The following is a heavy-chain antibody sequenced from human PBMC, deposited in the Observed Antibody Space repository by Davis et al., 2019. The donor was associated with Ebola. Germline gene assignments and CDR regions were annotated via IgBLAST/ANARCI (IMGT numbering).Heavy chain of an antibody. J-gene: IGHJ5*02. CDR2: INHSGST. D-gene: IGHD7-27*01. CDR3: ARDQGWGGGWFDP. V-gene: IGHV4-34*01. CDR1: GGSFSGYY. Sequence: SQTLSLTCAVYGGSFSGYYWSWIRQPPGKGLEWIGEINHSGSTNYNPSLKSRVTISVDTSKNQFSLKLSSVTAADTAVYYCARDQGWGGGWFDPWGQGTLVTVSS.